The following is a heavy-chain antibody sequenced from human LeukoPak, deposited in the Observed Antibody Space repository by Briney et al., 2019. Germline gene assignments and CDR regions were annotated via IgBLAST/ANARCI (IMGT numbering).Heavy chain of an antibody. CDR2: IYHSGST. CDR1: GGSISSGGYY. Sequence: SQTLSLTCTVSGGSISSGGYYWSWIRQPPGKGLEWIGYIYHSGSTYYNPSLKSRVTISVDRSKNQFSLKLSSVTAADTAVYYCARGTLDFWSGYTPVIDYWGQGTLVTVSS. J-gene: IGHJ4*02. D-gene: IGHD3-3*01. CDR3: ARGTLDFWSGYTPVIDY. V-gene: IGHV4-30-2*01.